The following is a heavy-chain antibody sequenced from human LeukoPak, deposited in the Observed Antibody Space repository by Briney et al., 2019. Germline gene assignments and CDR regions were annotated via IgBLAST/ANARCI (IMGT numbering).Heavy chain of an antibody. CDR1: GGTFSSYA. CDR2: IITIFGTP. Sequence: SVKVSCKASGGTFSSYAISWVRQAPGQGLEWMGGIITIFGTPNYAQKFQGRVTITTDESTSTAYMELSSLRSEDTAVYYCARGRVDYYDFWSGSGYFDLWGRGTLVTVSS. J-gene: IGHJ2*01. V-gene: IGHV1-69*05. D-gene: IGHD3-3*01. CDR3: ARGRVDYYDFWSGSGYFDL.